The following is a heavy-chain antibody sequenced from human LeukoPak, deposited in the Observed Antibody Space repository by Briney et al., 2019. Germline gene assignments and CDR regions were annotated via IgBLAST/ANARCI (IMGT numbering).Heavy chain of an antibody. CDR1: GFTFSSDW. D-gene: IGHD3-10*01. Sequence: GGSLRLSCAASGFTFSSDWMHWVRQAPGKGLVWVSRIRGDGNDATYADSVKGRFTVSRDNAGSTLFLQMSRLTADDTAVYYCSRDRVLGSGSLDAWGQGTLVSVSS. CDR3: SRDRVLGSGSLDA. J-gene: IGHJ5*02. CDR2: IRGDGNDA. V-gene: IGHV3-74*01.